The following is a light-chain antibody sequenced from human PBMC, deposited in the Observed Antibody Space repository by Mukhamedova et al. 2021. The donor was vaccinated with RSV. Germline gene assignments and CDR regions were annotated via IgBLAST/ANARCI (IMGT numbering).Light chain of an antibody. V-gene: IGKV3-20*01. Sequence: VSSGKLAWYQQRIGQAPRLLIYATSRRAAGIPDRFSGSGSATDFTLSISRLEPEDFAVYYCQYYGTSPWTFGQGTKVEI. CDR3: QYYGTSPWT. J-gene: IGKJ1*01. CDR1: VSSGK. CDR2: ATS.